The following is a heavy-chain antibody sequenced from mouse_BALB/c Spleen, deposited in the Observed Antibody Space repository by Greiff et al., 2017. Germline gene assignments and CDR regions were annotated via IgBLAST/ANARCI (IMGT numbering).Heavy chain of an antibody. D-gene: IGHD1-1*01. V-gene: IGHV5-6-3*01. Sequence: EVKLVESGGGLVQPGGSLKLSCAASGFTFSSYGMSWVRQTPDKRLELVATINSNGGSTYYPDSVKGRFTISRDNAKNTLYLQMSSLKSEDTAMYYCARGAYGSSYAMDYWGQGTSVTVSS. J-gene: IGHJ4*01. CDR3: ARGAYGSSYAMDY. CDR2: INSNGGST. CDR1: GFTFSSYG.